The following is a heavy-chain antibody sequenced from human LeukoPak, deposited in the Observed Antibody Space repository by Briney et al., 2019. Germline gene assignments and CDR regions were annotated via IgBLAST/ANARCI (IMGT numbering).Heavy chain of an antibody. V-gene: IGHV5-51*01. CDR1: GYSFTSYW. CDR2: IYPCDSDI. Sequence: GESLKISCKGSGYSFTSYWIAWVRQMPEKGLEWMGIIYPCDSDIRYNPPFQGHVTISADKSISTAYLQWSSLKASDTAMYYCARMIGLGEVSPYFDYWGQGTLVTVSS. D-gene: IGHD3-16*02. CDR3: ARMIGLGEVSPYFDY. J-gene: IGHJ4*02.